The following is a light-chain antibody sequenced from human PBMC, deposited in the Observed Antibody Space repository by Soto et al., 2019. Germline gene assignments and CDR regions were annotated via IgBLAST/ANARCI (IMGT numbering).Light chain of an antibody. CDR1: SSDVGGYNY. CDR2: DVS. V-gene: IGLV2-11*01. Sequence: QSALTQPRSVSGSPGQSVTISCTGTSSDVGGYNYVSWYQHHPGKAPKLMIYDVSKRPSGVPDRFSGSKSGNTASLTISGLQAEDVADYYCCSYAGSYTWVFGGGTKLTVL. CDR3: CSYAGSYTWV. J-gene: IGLJ3*02.